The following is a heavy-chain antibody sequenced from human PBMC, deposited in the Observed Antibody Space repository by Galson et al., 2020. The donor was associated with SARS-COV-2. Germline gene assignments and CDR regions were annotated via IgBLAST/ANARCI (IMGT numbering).Heavy chain of an antibody. D-gene: IGHD2-2*01. Sequence: SETLSLTCTISGHSIISDHYWACIRQSPRTGLEWIASIHHGGRTYYNPSLRGRVTMSVDTSNNQFSLNLDAMTAADTAIYYCVGASVPAAPVDYWGQGTLVTVS. CDR1: GHSIISDHY. J-gene: IGHJ4*02. CDR3: VGASVPAAPVDY. CDR2: IHHGGRT. V-gene: IGHV4-38-2*02.